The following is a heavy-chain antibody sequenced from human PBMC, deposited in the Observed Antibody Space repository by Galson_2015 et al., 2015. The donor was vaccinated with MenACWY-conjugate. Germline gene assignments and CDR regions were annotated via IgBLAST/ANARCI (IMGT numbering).Heavy chain of an antibody. J-gene: IGHJ4*02. CDR3: ARGLPSPDDVYYFDF. CDR2: INPSGGGA. D-gene: IGHD1-1*01. Sequence: SVKVSCKASGYTFTGYYIHWVRQAPGQGLEWMGLINPSGGGATYAQKFQGRVNMTRDTPRGTFYMQLSSLRSEDTAVYYCARGLPSPDDVYYFDFWAQGTLITVS. V-gene: IGHV1-46*01. CDR1: GYTFTGYY.